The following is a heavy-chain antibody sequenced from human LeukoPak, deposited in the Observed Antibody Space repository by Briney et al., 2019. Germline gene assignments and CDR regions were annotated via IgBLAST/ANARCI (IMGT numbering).Heavy chain of an antibody. CDR3: ARGAMGNSGSNYRTGIDF. V-gene: IGHV4-30-2*01. CDR1: GGSISSGGYY. J-gene: IGHJ4*02. D-gene: IGHD3-10*01. Sequence: PSQTLSLTCTVSGGSISSGGYYWSWIRQPPGKGLEWIGYIYHSGSTYYNPSLKSRVTISVDRSKNQFSLRQSSVTAADTAVYYCARGAMGNSGSNYRTGIDFWGQGTLVTVSS. CDR2: IYHSGST.